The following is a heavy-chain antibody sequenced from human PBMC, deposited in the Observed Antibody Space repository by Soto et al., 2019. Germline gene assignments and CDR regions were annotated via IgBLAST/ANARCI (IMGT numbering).Heavy chain of an antibody. CDR2: IYGGGAT. D-gene: IGHD2-2*03. Sequence: EVQLVETGGGLIQPGGSLRVSCAASGLSVSSNSMSWVRQAPGKGLQWVSVIYGGGATYYADSLEGRFTISRDNSKNTVHLQVNSLRAEDTAVYYCARGRFDSDGYYFDYWGQGTLVTVSS. CDR3: ARGRFDSDGYYFDY. J-gene: IGHJ4*02. CDR1: GLSVSSNS. V-gene: IGHV3-53*02.